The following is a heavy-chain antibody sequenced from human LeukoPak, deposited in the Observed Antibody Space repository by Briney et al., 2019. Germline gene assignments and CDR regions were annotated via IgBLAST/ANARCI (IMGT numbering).Heavy chain of an antibody. CDR3: ARDSPPTGYTLDY. CDR1: GFTFSNYA. J-gene: IGHJ4*02. V-gene: IGHV3-33*08. D-gene: IGHD1-1*01. CDR2: VWYDGNNK. Sequence: GRSLRLSCAASGFTFSNYAMHWVRQAPGKGLEWVAVVWYDGNNKYYADSVKGRFTISRDNSKNTLYLQMNSLRAEDTAVYYCARDSPPTGYTLDYWGQGTLVTVSS.